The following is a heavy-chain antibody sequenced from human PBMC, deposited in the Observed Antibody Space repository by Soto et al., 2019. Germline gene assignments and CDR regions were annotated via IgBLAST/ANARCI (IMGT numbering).Heavy chain of an antibody. Sequence: ASVKVSCKASGYTFSTYAMHWVRQAPGQSLAWMGWINGGTGQTRYSQRFQDRVTITRDTSAKTTYMDLTSLRSEDTAVYYCARGKGMEENYYYYGMDIWGQGTTVTVSS. V-gene: IGHV1-3*01. CDR2: INGGTGQT. CDR1: GYTFSTYA. D-gene: IGHD1-1*01. J-gene: IGHJ6*02. CDR3: ARGKGMEENYYYYGMDI.